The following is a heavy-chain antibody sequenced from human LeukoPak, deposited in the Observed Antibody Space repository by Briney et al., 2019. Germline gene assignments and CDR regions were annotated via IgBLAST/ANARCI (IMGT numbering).Heavy chain of an antibody. CDR2: INPSGGST. V-gene: IGHV1-46*01. CDR3: ARLTYYYDSSGYYYRILDY. CDR1: GYTFTSYY. Sequence: ASVKVSCKASGYTFTSYYMHWVRQAPGQGLEWMGIINPSGGSTSYAQKFQGRVTMTRDTSISTAYMELSRLRSDDTAVYYCARLTYYYDSSGYYYRILDYWGQGTLVTVSS. D-gene: IGHD3-22*01. J-gene: IGHJ4*02.